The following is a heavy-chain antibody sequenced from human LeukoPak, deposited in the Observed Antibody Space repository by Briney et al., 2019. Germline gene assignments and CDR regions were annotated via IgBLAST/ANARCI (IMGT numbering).Heavy chain of an antibody. D-gene: IGHD3-10*01. CDR2: ISSSSSYI. Sequence: GGSLRLSCAASGFTYSSYSMNWVRQAPGKGLEWVSSISSSSSYIYYADSVKGRFTISRDNAKNSLYLQMNSLRAEDTAVYYCARAPSYGSGSSGYWGQGTLVTVSS. J-gene: IGHJ4*02. V-gene: IGHV3-21*01. CDR3: ARAPSYGSGSSGY. CDR1: GFTYSSYS.